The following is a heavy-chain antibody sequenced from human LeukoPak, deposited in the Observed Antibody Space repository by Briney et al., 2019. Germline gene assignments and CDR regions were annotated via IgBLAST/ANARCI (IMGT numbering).Heavy chain of an antibody. CDR3: ARDPSKELGWFDP. V-gene: IGHV4-4*02. J-gene: IGHJ5*02. D-gene: IGHD1-26*01. CDR1: GGSISSSNW. Sequence: SETLSLTCTVSGGSISSSNWWSWVRQPPGKGLEWIGEIYHSGSTNYNPSLKSRVTISVDKSKNQFSLKLSSVTAADTAVYYCARDPSKELGWFDPWGQGTLVTVSS. CDR2: IYHSGST.